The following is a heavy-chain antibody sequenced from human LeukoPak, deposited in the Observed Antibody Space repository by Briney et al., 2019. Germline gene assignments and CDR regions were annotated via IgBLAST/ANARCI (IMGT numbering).Heavy chain of an antibody. V-gene: IGHV3-23*01. Sequence: GGSLRLSCAASGFIFSNYAMSWVRQAPGKGLEWVSGISGNGGSTSYADSVKGRFTISRDDSKNTLYVQMNSLRAGDTAVYYCAKLVTGRPSGYMDVWGKGTTVTVSS. CDR2: ISGNGGST. CDR1: GFIFSNYA. CDR3: AKLVTGRPSGYMDV. J-gene: IGHJ6*03. D-gene: IGHD6-6*01.